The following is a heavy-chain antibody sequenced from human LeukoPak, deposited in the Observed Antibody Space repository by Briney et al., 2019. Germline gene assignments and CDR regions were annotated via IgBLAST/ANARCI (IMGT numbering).Heavy chain of an antibody. J-gene: IGHJ6*04. D-gene: IGHD3-22*01. CDR1: GGSFSGYY. V-gene: IGHV4-34*01. CDR2: INHSGST. CDR3: ARPIPFSYYDSSGYGGGTGMDV. Sequence: SETLSLTCAVYGGSFSGYYWSWIRQPPGKGLEWIGEINHSGSTNYNPSLKSRVTISVDTSKNQFSLKLSSVTAADTAVYYCARPIPFSYYDSSGYGGGTGMDVWGKGTTVTISS.